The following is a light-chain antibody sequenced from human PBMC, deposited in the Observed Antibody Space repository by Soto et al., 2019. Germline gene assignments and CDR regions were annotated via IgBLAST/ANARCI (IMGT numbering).Light chain of an antibody. CDR2: GAS. Sequence: EIVLTQSPGTLSLSPGERATLSCRASQSVSSSYLAWYQQKPGQAPRLLIYGASSRATGIPDRFSGSGSGTDFTLTISRLEPEDFAVYYCQPYGSSLVWTFGQGTKVEIK. J-gene: IGKJ1*01. CDR3: QPYGSSLVWT. V-gene: IGKV3-20*01. CDR1: QSVSSSY.